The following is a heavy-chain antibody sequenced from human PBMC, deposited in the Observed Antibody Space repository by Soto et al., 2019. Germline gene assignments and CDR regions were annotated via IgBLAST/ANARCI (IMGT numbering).Heavy chain of an antibody. CDR1: GYSFTSYW. CDR2: IDPSDSYT. J-gene: IGHJ6*02. V-gene: IGHV5-10-1*01. CDR3: AREEAGYYDRMGYPTYHSYGMDG. Sequence: PGESLKISCKGSGYSFTSYWISWVRQMPGKGLEWMGRIDPSDSYTNYSPSFQGHVTISADKSISTAYLQWSSLKASDTAMYYCAREEAGYYDRMGYPTYHSYGMDGWGQGTTVTVFS. D-gene: IGHD3-22*01.